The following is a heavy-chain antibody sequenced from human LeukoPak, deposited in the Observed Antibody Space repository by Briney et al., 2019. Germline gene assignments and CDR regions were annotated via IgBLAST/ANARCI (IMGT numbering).Heavy chain of an antibody. CDR1: GFTFSSYE. CDR3: ASSVYYYASSYYFDY. CDR2: ISSSGSTI. J-gene: IGHJ4*02. V-gene: IGHV3-48*03. Sequence: GGSLRLSCAASGFTFSSYEMNWVRQAPGKGLEWVPYISSSGSTIYYADSVKGRFTISRDNAKNSLYLQMNSLRAEDTAVYYCASSVYYYASSYYFDYWGQGTLVTVSS. D-gene: IGHD3-22*01.